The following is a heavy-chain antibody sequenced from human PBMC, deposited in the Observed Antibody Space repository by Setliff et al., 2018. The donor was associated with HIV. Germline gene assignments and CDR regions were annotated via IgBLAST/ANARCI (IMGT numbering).Heavy chain of an antibody. CDR1: GGSITSYY. Sequence: SETLSLTCTVSGGSITSYYWNWIRQSPGKGLEWIGYIFDSGTTKYNPSVTSRVTISVDASKNQFFLQLISVTAADTAVYYCVRERRRSPLSYGLDVWGQGTTVTVSS. CDR3: VRERRRSPLSYGLDV. V-gene: IGHV4-59*12. CDR2: IFDSGTT. J-gene: IGHJ6*02.